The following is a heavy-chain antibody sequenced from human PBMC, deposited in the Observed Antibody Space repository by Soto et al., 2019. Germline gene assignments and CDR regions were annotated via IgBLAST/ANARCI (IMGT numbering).Heavy chain of an antibody. CDR2: INHSGST. CDR3: ATRKNIVVVVAATQGDASGSGNFDY. J-gene: IGHJ4*02. Sequence: SETLSLTCAVYGGSFSGYYWSWIRQPPGKGLEWIGEINHSGSTNYNPSLKSRVTISVDTSKNQFSLKLSSVTAADTAVYYCATRKNIVVVVAATQGDASGSGNFDYWGQGTLVTSPQ. V-gene: IGHV4-34*01. D-gene: IGHD2-15*01. CDR1: GGSFSGYY.